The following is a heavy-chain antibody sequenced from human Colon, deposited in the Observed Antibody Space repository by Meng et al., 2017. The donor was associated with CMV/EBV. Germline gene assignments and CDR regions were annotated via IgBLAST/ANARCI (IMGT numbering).Heavy chain of an antibody. D-gene: IGHD3-3*01. CDR2: INPISGGT. J-gene: IGHJ4*02. CDR3: ARELESGGLDY. CDR1: GFTFSAYY. V-gene: IGHV1-2*06. Sequence: CKASGFTFSAYYIHWVRQAPGQGLEWVGRINPISGGTTYAQKFKGRVTLTRDMSISTDYMEVGRLTSDDTAVYFCARELESGGLDYWGQGTLVTVSS.